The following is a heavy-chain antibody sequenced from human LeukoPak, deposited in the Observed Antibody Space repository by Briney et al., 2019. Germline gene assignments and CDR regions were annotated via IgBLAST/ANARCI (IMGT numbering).Heavy chain of an antibody. D-gene: IGHD1-26*01. J-gene: IGHJ5*02. CDR3: ATGPSVGATTWSWFDP. Sequence: GASVTVSCKVSGYTLTELSMHWVRQAPGRGLEWMGGFDPEDGETIYAQKFQGRVTMTEDTSTDTAYMELSSLRSEDTAVYYCATGPSVGATTWSWFDPWGQGTLVTVSS. V-gene: IGHV1-24*01. CDR1: GYTLTELS. CDR2: FDPEDGET.